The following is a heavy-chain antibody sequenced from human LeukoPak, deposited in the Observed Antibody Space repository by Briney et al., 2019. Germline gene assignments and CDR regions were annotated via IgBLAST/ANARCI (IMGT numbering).Heavy chain of an antibody. J-gene: IGHJ4*02. CDR1: GFTFSNYA. CDR3: AKGTSSSRPYYFDY. CDR2: ITPSGGDT. D-gene: IGHD6-6*01. V-gene: IGHV3-23*01. Sequence: PGGSLRLSRAASGFTFSNYAMSWVRQAPGKGLEWVSAITPSGGDTFHADSVKGRFTISRDNSKSTLYLQMNSLRAEDTATYYCAKGTSSSRPYYFDYWGQGTLVAVSS.